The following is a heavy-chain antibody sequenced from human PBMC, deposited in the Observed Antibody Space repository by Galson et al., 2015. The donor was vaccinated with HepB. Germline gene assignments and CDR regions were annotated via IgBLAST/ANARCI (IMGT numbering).Heavy chain of an antibody. CDR3: ATDLGSGAR. J-gene: IGHJ1*01. Sequence: SLRLSCAASGFTFSNYAMSWVRQAPGKGLEWVSAISGSGGTTYNADSVKGRFTISRDNSKNTLYLQMNNLRAEDTAMYYCATDLGSGARWGQGTLVTVSS. D-gene: IGHD3-10*01. V-gene: IGHV3-23*01. CDR1: GFTFSNYA. CDR2: ISGSGGTT.